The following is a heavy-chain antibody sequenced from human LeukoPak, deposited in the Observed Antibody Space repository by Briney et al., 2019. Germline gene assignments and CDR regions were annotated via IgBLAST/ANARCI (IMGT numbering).Heavy chain of an antibody. CDR1: GFTFSSYS. CDR3: ARGHYADAFDI. Sequence: GGSLRLSCAASGFTFSSYSMTWVRQAPGKGLEWVSSISSSSSYIYYADSVKGRFTISRDNAKNSLYLQMNSLRAEDTAVYYCARGHYADAFDIWGQGTMVTVSS. V-gene: IGHV3-21*01. J-gene: IGHJ3*02. D-gene: IGHD3-16*01. CDR2: ISSSSSYI.